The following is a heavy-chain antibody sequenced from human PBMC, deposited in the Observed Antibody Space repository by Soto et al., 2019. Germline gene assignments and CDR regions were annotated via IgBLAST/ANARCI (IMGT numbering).Heavy chain of an antibody. CDR2: IYWDDDK. Sequence: QITLKESGPTLVKPTQTLTLTCTFSGFSLSTSGVGVGWIRQPPGKALEWLALIYWDDDKRYSPSFKSRVSITKDTSKNQLVLTLTNLAGADTAMYYCAHKGGSDSHDKAIRRQGNYGGEGTVVPVS. CDR1: GFSLSTSGVG. CDR3: AHKGGSDSHDKAIRRQGNY. D-gene: IGHD3-10*01. V-gene: IGHV2-5*02. J-gene: IGHJ4*02.